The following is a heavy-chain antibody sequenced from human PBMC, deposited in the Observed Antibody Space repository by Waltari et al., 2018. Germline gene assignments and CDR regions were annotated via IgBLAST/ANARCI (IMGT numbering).Heavy chain of an antibody. CDR2: IMTDGREE. CDR3: VRDQWFAFDI. V-gene: IGHV3-7*01. Sequence: EVQLVESGGGLVQPGGSLRLSCAASGFPLSNYCMSWVRQAPGKGLGWVANIMTDGREEYYVDSVRGRFTISRDNAKNSLYLQMNSLRPEDTAVYYCVRDQWFAFDIWGQGTMVTVSS. CDR1: GFPLSNYC. D-gene: IGHD3-22*01. J-gene: IGHJ3*02.